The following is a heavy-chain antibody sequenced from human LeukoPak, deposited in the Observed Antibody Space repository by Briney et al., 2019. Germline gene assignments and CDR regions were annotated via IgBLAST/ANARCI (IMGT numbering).Heavy chain of an antibody. CDR3: AKDRRPLYSYMDV. CDR2: IRYDGSNK. CDR1: GFTFSSYG. J-gene: IGHJ6*03. D-gene: IGHD6-6*01. Sequence: GGSLRLSCAASGFTFSSYGMHWVRQAPGKGLEWVAFIRYDGSNKYYADSVKGRFTISRDNSKNTLYLQMNNLRAEDTAVYYCAKDRRPLYSYMDVWGKGTTVTVSS. V-gene: IGHV3-30*02.